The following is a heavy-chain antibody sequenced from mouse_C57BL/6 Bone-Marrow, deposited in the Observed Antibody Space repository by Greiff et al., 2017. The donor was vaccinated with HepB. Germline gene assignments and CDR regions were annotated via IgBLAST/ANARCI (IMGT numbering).Heavy chain of an antibody. J-gene: IGHJ3*01. CDR1: GYTFTDYE. V-gene: IGHV1-15*01. CDR2: IDPETGGT. CDR3: TRSDDGYYRYWFAY. D-gene: IGHD2-3*01. Sequence: QVTLKVSGAELVRPGASVTLSCKASGYTFTDYEMHWVKQTPVHGLEWIGAIDPETGGTAYNQKFKGKAILTADKSSSTAYMELRSLTSEDSAVYYCTRSDDGYYRYWFAYWGRGTRVTVSA.